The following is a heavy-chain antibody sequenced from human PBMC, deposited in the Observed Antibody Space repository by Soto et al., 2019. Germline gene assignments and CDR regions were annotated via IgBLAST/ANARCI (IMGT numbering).Heavy chain of an antibody. Sequence: SETLSLTCTVSGGSISSYYWSWIRQPPGKGLEWIGYIYYSGSTNYNPSLKSRVTISVDTSKNQFSLKLSSVTAADTAVYYCARGHRVAAAGVNFDYWGQGTLVPVYS. CDR2: IYYSGST. J-gene: IGHJ4*02. CDR1: GGSISSYY. CDR3: ARGHRVAAAGVNFDY. V-gene: IGHV4-59*01. D-gene: IGHD6-13*01.